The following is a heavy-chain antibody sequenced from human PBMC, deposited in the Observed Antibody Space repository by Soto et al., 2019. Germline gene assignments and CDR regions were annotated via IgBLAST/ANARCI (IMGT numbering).Heavy chain of an antibody. CDR1: GFTFSSYG. J-gene: IGHJ6*02. CDR3: AKATIRPEYYYYGMDV. Sequence: GSLRLSCAASGFTFSSYGMHWVRQAPGKGLEWVAVISYDGSNKYYADSVKGRFTISRDNSKNTLYLQMNSLRAEDTAVYYCAKATIRPEYYYYGMDVWGQGTTVTVSS. V-gene: IGHV3-30*18. D-gene: IGHD1-26*01. CDR2: ISYDGSNK.